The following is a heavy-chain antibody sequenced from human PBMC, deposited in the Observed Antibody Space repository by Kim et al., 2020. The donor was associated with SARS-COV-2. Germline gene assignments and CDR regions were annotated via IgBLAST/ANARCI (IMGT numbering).Heavy chain of an antibody. J-gene: IGHJ5*02. CDR3: AREGSGSYNWFDP. Sequence: QGRITITRDTSATKAYMGLSSLTSKDTAVYYCAREGSGSYNWFDPWGQGTLVTVSS. V-gene: IGHV1-3*01. D-gene: IGHD3-10*01.